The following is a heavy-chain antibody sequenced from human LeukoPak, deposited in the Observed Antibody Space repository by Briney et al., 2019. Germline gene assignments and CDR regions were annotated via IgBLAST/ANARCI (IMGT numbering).Heavy chain of an antibody. J-gene: IGHJ2*01. CDR2: ISSNGGST. CDR1: GFTFSSYA. CDR3: ASSKTPHWYFDL. Sequence: GGSLRLSCAASGFTFSSYAMHWVRQAPGKGLEYVSAISSNGGSTYYANSVKGRFTISRDNSKNTLYLQMGSLRAEDMAVYYCASSKTPHWYFDLWGRGTLVTVSS. V-gene: IGHV3-64*01. D-gene: IGHD2/OR15-2a*01.